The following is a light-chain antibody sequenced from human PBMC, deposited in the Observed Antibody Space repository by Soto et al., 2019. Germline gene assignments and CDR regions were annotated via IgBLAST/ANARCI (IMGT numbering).Light chain of an antibody. Sequence: QSALTQPASVSGSPGQSITISCTGTSSDVGSYNLVSWYQQHPGKAPKLMIYEGSKRPSGVSNRFSGSKSGNTASRTISGLQAEDEADYYCCSYAGSFTYVFGTGTKLTVL. V-gene: IGLV2-23*01. J-gene: IGLJ1*01. CDR2: EGS. CDR3: CSYAGSFTYV. CDR1: SSDVGSYNL.